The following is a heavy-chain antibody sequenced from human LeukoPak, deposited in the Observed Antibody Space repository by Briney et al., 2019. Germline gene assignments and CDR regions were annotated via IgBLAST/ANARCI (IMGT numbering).Heavy chain of an antibody. Sequence: SETLSLTCTVSGGSISSSPYYWGWIRQPPGKGLEWIGSIYYSGTTHYSPSLESRVTISVDTAKNQFSLKLASVTAADTAIYYCAKGAGGFSYYNWFDPWGQGTLVTVSS. CDR3: AKGAGGFSYYNWFDP. CDR1: GGSISSSPYY. V-gene: IGHV4-39*07. J-gene: IGHJ5*02. CDR2: IYYSGTT. D-gene: IGHD5-18*01.